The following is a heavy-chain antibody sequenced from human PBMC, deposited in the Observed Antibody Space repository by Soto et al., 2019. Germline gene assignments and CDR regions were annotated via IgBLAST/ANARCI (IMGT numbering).Heavy chain of an antibody. J-gene: IGHJ4*02. Sequence: SGPTLVNPTETLTLTCTFSGFSLSTSGMRVSWIRQAPGKALEWLARIDWDEDRFYSTSLKTRLTISKNTSKNQVVLTMTKMDPVDTATYYCARLRSDYDSSGLDYWGQGILVTVSS. CDR1: GFSLSTSGMR. CDR2: IDWDEDR. V-gene: IGHV2-70*04. D-gene: IGHD3-22*01. CDR3: ARLRSDYDSSGLDY.